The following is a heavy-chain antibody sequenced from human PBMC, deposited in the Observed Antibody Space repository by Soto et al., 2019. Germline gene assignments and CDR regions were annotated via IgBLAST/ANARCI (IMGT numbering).Heavy chain of an antibody. D-gene: IGHD3-22*01. CDR2: INPNSGGT. J-gene: IGHJ6*02. Sequence: ASVQVSCKASGYTFTGYYMHWVRQAPGQGLEWMGWINPNSGGTNYAQKFQGWVTMTRDTSISTAYMEMSRLRSDDTAVYYCARQYYYDSSGYYLPRYYGMDVWGQGTTVTVSS. CDR3: ARQYYYDSSGYYLPRYYGMDV. V-gene: IGHV1-2*04. CDR1: GYTFTGYY.